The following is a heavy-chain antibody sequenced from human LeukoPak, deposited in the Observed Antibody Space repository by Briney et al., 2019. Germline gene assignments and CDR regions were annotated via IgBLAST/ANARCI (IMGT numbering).Heavy chain of an antibody. CDR3: AREGRVLGFYYYYMDV. Sequence: SETLSLTCTVSGGSISSSSYYWGWIRQPPGKGLEWIGSIYYSGSTYYNPSLKSRVTISVDTSKNQFSLKLSSVTAADTAVYYWAREGRVLGFYYYYMDVGGKGPTVTVSS. CDR1: GGSISSSSYY. CDR2: IYYSGST. V-gene: IGHV4-39*07. J-gene: IGHJ6*03. D-gene: IGHD3-16*01.